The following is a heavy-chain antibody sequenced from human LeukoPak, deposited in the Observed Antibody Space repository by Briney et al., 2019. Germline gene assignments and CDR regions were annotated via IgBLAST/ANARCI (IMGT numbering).Heavy chain of an antibody. CDR1: GFTFGDYA. Sequence: GGSLRLSCTASGFTFGDYAMSWFRQAPGKGLEWVGFIRSKAYGGTTEYAASVKGRFTISRDDSKSIAYLQMNSLKTEDTAVYYCTRDRIVGATPPFDYWGQGTLVTVSS. D-gene: IGHD1-26*01. CDR3: TRDRIVGATPPFDY. J-gene: IGHJ4*02. CDR2: IRSKAYGGTT. V-gene: IGHV3-49*03.